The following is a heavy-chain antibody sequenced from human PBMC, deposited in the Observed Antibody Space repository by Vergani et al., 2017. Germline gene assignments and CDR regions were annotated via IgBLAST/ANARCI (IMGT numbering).Heavy chain of an antibody. J-gene: IGHJ6*03. CDR1: GFSFTSYG. Sequence: QVRLVESGGGVVQPGRSLRLSCAASGFSFTSYGMHWVRRAPGKGLEWVALISYDGTNKYYTNSVRGRFTISRDNSKSTLFLQMNSLRVEDMAVYYCARDRGDWRYSRYFYNYYMDVWGKGTTVTVSS. CDR2: ISYDGTNK. CDR3: ARDRGDWRYSRYFYNYYMDV. D-gene: IGHD2-8*02. V-gene: IGHV3-30*03.